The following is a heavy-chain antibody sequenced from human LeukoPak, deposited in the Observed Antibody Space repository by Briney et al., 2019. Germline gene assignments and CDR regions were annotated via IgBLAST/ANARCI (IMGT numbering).Heavy chain of an antibody. CDR2: IWYDGSNQ. CDR3: ARDRTQWLVLSYYFDY. D-gene: IGHD6-19*01. J-gene: IGHJ4*02. CDR1: GFTFSSYG. V-gene: IGHV3-33*01. Sequence: GGSLRLSCAASGFTFSSYGMHWVRQAPGKGLEWVAVIWYDGSNQYYADSVKGRFTISRDNSKNTLYLQMNSLRAEDTAVYYCARDRTQWLVLSYYFDYWGQGTLVTVSS.